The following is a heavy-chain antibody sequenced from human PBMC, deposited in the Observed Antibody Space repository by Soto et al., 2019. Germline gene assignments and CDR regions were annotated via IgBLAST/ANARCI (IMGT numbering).Heavy chain of an antibody. D-gene: IGHD3-22*01. V-gene: IGHV3-30*03. J-gene: IGHJ4*02. Sequence: QVQLVESGGGVVQPGRSLRLTCAASGFIFSGSGMHWVRQAPGKGLEWVALVSNDGIRKYYGDSVKGRFTISRDNAENTLYLQMNSLRDQDTAVYYCARWVGGSMYDNSGKYDSGGQGTLVTVSS. CDR1: GFIFSGSG. CDR3: ARWVGGSMYDNSGKYDS. CDR2: VSNDGIRK.